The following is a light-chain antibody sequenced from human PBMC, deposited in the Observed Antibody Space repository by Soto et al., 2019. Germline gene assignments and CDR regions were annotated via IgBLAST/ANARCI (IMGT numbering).Light chain of an antibody. CDR3: QQSYGTPAWT. J-gene: IGKJ1*01. CDR1: QSIISY. CDR2: AAS. Sequence: DIQMTHSAYCLSASVGDSVTMTYRASQSIISYLNWYQQKPGKAPKLLIYAASSLQSGVPSRFSGSGSGTDFTLTISSLQPEDFATYYCQQSYGTPAWTFGQGTKVDI. V-gene: IGKV1-39*01.